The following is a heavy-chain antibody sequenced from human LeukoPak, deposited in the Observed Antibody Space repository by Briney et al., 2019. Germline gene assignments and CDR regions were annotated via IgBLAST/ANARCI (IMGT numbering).Heavy chain of an antibody. J-gene: IGHJ4*02. Sequence: GGSLRLSCAAPGFTFSDYYMSWIRQAPGKGLEWVSYISSSSSYTNHADSVKGRFTISRDNAKNSLYLQMNSLRAEDTAVYYCARREARFFDSWGQGTLVTVSS. CDR2: ISSSSSYT. D-gene: IGHD1-26*01. V-gene: IGHV3-11*03. CDR1: GFTFSDYY. CDR3: ARREARFFDS.